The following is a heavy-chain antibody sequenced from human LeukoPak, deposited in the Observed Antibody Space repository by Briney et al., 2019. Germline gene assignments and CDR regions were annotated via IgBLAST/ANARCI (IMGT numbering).Heavy chain of an antibody. CDR2: IYYSGST. J-gene: IGHJ5*02. V-gene: IGHV4-39*07. D-gene: IGHD6-19*01. Sequence: SETLSLTCTVSGGSISSSSYYWGWIRQPPGKGLEWIGSIYYSGSTYYNPSLKSRVTISVDTSKNQFSLKLSSVTAADMAVYYCARDQWEQWLDNWFDPWGQGTLVTVSS. CDR1: GGSISSSSYY. CDR3: ARDQWEQWLDNWFDP.